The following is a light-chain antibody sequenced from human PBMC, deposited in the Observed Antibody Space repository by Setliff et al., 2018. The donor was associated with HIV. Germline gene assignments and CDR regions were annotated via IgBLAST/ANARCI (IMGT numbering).Light chain of an antibody. Sequence: QSVLTQPASVSGSPGQSITLSCTGTSSDVGSYNFVSWYQQHPGRAPKLMIDDVTKRPSGVSDRFSGSKSGNTASLTISGLQTEDEADYYCCSYTSSLTYVFGTGTKGTVL. CDR1: SSDVGSYNF. CDR3: CSYTSSLTYV. CDR2: DVT. J-gene: IGLJ1*01. V-gene: IGLV2-14*03.